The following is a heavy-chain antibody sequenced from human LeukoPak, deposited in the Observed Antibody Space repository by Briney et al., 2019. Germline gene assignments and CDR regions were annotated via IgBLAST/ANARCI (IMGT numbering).Heavy chain of an antibody. D-gene: IGHD6-19*01. J-gene: IGHJ4*02. Sequence: PGRSLRLSCAASGFTFSSYGMHWVRQAPGKGLEWVAVISYDGSNKYYADSVKGRFTISRDNSKNTLYLQMNGLRAEDTAVYYCAKEPYSSGWYDYWGQGTLVTVS. CDR1: GFTFSSYG. V-gene: IGHV3-30*18. CDR3: AKEPYSSGWYDY. CDR2: ISYDGSNK.